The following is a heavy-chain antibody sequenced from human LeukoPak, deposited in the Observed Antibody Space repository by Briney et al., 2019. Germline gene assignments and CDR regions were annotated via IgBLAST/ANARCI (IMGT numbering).Heavy chain of an antibody. Sequence: ASVKVSCKTSGYSFTAYYIHWVRQAPGQGFEWMGWINPNTGGRKYAQKFQDRVTMTMDTSISIAYVELSSLRSDDTAVYYCARDPAAAGDHGMDVWGQGTTVTVSS. J-gene: IGHJ6*02. V-gene: IGHV1-2*02. D-gene: IGHD6-25*01. CDR1: GYSFTAYY. CDR2: INPNTGGR. CDR3: ARDPAAAGDHGMDV.